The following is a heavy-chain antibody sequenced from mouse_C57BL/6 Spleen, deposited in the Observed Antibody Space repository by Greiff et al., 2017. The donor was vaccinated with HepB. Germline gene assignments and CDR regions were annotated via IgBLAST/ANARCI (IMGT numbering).Heavy chain of an antibody. J-gene: IGHJ4*01. CDR2: IYPGDGDT. CDR3: AREGTTVVADYAMDY. D-gene: IGHD1-1*01. Sequence: VQLQQSGPELVKPGASVKISCKASGYAFSSSWMNWVKQRPGKGLEWIGRIYPGDGDTNYNGKFKGKATLTADKSSSTAYMQLSSLTSEDSAVYFCAREGTTVVADYAMDYWGQGTSVTVSS. V-gene: IGHV1-82*01. CDR1: GYAFSSSW.